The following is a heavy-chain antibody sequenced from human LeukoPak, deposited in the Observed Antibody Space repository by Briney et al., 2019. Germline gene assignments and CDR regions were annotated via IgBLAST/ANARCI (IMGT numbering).Heavy chain of an antibody. CDR1: GYTFTGYY. J-gene: IGHJ4*02. Sequence: ASVKVSCKASGYTFTGYYMHWVLQAPGQGLEWMGWINPNSGGTSYAQNFQGRVTMTRDTSISTAYMELSRLISDDTAVYYCARGKGRNMVQGVINYWGQGTLVNVTS. CDR3: ARGKGRNMVQGVINY. V-gene: IGHV1-2*02. D-gene: IGHD3-10*01. CDR2: INPNSGGT.